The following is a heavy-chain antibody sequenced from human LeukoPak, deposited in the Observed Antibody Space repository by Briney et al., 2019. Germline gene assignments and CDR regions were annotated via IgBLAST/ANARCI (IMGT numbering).Heavy chain of an antibody. CDR3: ARSGYDTYYFDY. CDR1: GFTFDDYA. V-gene: IGHV3-9*03. Sequence: PGGSLRLSCAASGFTFDDYAMHWVRQAPGKGLEWVSGISWNSGSIGYADSVKGRSTISRDNAKNSLYLQMNSLRAEDMALYYCARSGYDTYYFDYWGQGTLVTVSS. CDR2: ISWNSGSI. D-gene: IGHD5-12*01. J-gene: IGHJ4*02.